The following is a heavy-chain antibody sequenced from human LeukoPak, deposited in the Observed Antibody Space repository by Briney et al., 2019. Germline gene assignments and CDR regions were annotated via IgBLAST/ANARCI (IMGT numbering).Heavy chain of an antibody. CDR1: EFTLSDYW. CDR3: AREAKVGGALQY. CDR2: INTDGSFT. D-gene: IGHD1-26*01. V-gene: IGHV3-74*01. J-gene: IGHJ4*02. Sequence: PGGSLRLSCAASEFTLSDYWMHWVRQAPGKGLVWVSRINTDGSFTRYADSVQGRFTISRDTAKNTLFLQMNSLRAEDTAVYYCAREAKVGGALQYWGQGILVTVSS.